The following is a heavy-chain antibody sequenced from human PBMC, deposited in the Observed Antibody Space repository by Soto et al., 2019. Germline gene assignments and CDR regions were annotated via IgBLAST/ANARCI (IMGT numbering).Heavy chain of an antibody. V-gene: IGHV1-3*01. CDR1: GYTFTSYA. Sequence: QVQLVQSGAEVKKPGASVKVSCKASGYTFTSYAMHWVRQAPGQRLEWMGWINAGNGNTKYSQKFQGRVTITRDTSASTAYMELSSLRSEDTAVYYCAREGYCTNGVCYNRGEYYYYMDVWGKGTTVTVSS. J-gene: IGHJ6*03. D-gene: IGHD2-8*01. CDR2: INAGNGNT. CDR3: AREGYCTNGVCYNRGEYYYYMDV.